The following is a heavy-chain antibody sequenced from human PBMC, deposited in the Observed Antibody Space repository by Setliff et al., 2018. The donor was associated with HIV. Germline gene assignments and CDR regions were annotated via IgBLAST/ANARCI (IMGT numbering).Heavy chain of an antibody. CDR3: VTSSSWSSRLNF. D-gene: IGHD6-13*01. Sequence: PSETLSLTCAVYGGSFSGYYWSWIRQPPGEGLEWIGEINHSGKTNYNPSLKSRVTISVDTSKNQFSLKVTSVTAADTAVYYCVTSSSWSSRLNFWGQGMLVT. J-gene: IGHJ4*02. CDR1: GGSFSGYY. CDR2: INHSGKT. V-gene: IGHV4-34*01.